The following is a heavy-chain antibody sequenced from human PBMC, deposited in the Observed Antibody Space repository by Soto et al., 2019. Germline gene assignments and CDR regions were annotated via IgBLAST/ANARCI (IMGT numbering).Heavy chain of an antibody. Sequence: PSQTLSLTCAISGDSVSSNSAAWNWIRQSPSRGLEWLGRTYYRSKWYNDYAVSVKSRITINPDTSKNQFSLQLNSVTPEDTAVYYCARDESITIFGVVIEDDYYGMDVWGQGTTVTVS. V-gene: IGHV6-1*01. CDR3: ARDESITIFGVVIEDDYYGMDV. CDR1: GDSVSSNSAA. J-gene: IGHJ6*02. CDR2: TYYRSKWYN. D-gene: IGHD3-3*01.